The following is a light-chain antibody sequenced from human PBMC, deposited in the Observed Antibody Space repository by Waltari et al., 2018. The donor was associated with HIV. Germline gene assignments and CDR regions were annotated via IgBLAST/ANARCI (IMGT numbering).Light chain of an antibody. CDR3: SSYAGSKNRVV. Sequence: QPALPQSPSASGSPGQAVPISCSGTSSDDGSCDYVSWYQQYPGTAPQHIIYDIYNRPSGVPHRFSGSKSGNTASLTVSGLQAEDEANYYCSSYAGSKNRVVFGGGTFLTVL. V-gene: IGLV2-8*01. CDR1: SSDDGSCDY. CDR2: DIY. J-gene: IGLJ2*01.